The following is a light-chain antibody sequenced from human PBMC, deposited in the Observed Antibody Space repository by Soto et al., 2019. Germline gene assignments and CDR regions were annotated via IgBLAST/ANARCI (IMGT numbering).Light chain of an antibody. CDR2: GNS. CDR1: SSNIGANYD. J-gene: IGLJ1*01. CDR3: CSYTSTGTLYV. V-gene: IGLV1-40*01. Sequence: QSVLTQPPSVSGASGQRVIISCSGSSSNIGANYDVHWYQQLPGTAPKFLIYGNSNRPSGVPDRFSGSRSGTTASLAITGLQAEDEADYYCCSYTSTGTLYVFGTGTKLTVL.